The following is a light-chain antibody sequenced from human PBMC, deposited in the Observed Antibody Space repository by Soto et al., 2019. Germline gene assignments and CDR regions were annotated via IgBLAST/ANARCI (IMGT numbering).Light chain of an antibody. CDR3: SSYTTSTSFIL. J-gene: IGLJ2*01. CDR1: SSDIGNYDF. Sequence: QSALTQPASVSGSPGQSITISCTGTSSDIGNYDFVSWYQQVPGTAPKAMIYEVISRPSGVSNRFSGSKSGNTASLTISGLQAEDEDYYYCSSYTTSTSFILFGGGTKLTVL. CDR2: EVI. V-gene: IGLV2-14*01.